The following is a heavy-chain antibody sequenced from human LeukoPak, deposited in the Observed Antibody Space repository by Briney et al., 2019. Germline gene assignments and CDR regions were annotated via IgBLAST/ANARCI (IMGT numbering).Heavy chain of an antibody. Sequence: ASVKVSCKDSDYTFINYAISWVRQAPGQGLEWMGWISAYNGNTNYVQKFQGRVTMTTDTSTSTAYVELRSLRSDDTAVYHCARDLMDTAMWEFDYWGQGTLVTVSS. V-gene: IGHV1-18*01. CDR1: DYTFINYA. CDR2: ISAYNGNT. D-gene: IGHD5-18*01. J-gene: IGHJ4*02. CDR3: ARDLMDTAMWEFDY.